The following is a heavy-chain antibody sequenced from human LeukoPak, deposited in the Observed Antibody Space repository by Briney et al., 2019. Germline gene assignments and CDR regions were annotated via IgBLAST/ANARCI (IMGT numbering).Heavy chain of an antibody. CDR2: IYYSGST. CDR3: ARQSQHSGYQAPDY. J-gene: IGHJ4*02. Sequence: SETLSLTCTVSGGSVSSYYWSWIRQPPGKGLEWIGYIYYSGSTNYNPSLKSRVTISVDTSKNQFSLKLSSVTAADTAVYYCARQSQHSGYQAPDYWGQGTLVTVSS. CDR1: GGSVSSYY. D-gene: IGHD5-12*01. V-gene: IGHV4-59*08.